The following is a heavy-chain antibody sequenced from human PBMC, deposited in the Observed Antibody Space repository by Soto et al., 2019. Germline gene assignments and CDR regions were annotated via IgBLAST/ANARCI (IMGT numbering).Heavy chain of an antibody. CDR3: AALGDCSSTSCFDP. D-gene: IGHD2-2*01. Sequence: QVQLQESGPGLVKPSETLSLTCTVSGDSISSYYWTWIRQPPGKGLERLGYINYSGSTKYNSFLKNRLNISLDTSKNHFSLQLSSVTAADTAVYYCAALGDCSSTSCFDPWGQGTLVTVFS. V-gene: IGHV4-59*01. CDR1: GDSISSYY. CDR2: INYSGST. J-gene: IGHJ5*02.